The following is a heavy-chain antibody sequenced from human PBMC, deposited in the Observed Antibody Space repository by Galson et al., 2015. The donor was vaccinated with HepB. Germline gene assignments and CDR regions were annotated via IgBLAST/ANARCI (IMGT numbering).Heavy chain of an antibody. V-gene: IGHV1-2*05. CDR2: INPNSGGT. Sequence: SVKVSCKASGYTFTGYYMHWVRQAPGQGLGWMGRINPNSGGTNYAQKFQGRVTMTRDTSISTAYMELSRLRSDDTVVHYCARSRVLRFLEWLLEGGMDVWGQGTTVTVSS. CDR1: GYTFTGYY. CDR3: ARSRVLRFLEWLLEGGMDV. J-gene: IGHJ6*02. D-gene: IGHD3-3*01.